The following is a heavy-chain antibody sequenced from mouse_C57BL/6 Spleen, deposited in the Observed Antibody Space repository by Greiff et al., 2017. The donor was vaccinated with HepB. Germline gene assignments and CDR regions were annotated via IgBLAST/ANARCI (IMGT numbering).Heavy chain of an antibody. CDR1: GFNITNSY. CDR3: ALYYSNFDAMDY. Sequence: VQLQQSVAELVRPGASVKLSCKASGFNITNSYMHWVKQRPEQGLEWIGRIDPANGNTKYAPKFQGKATLTADTSSDTAYLKLSSLTSEDTAVYCWALYYSNFDAMDYWGQGTSVTVSA. J-gene: IGHJ4*01. D-gene: IGHD2-5*01. V-gene: IGHV14-3*01. CDR2: IDPANGNT.